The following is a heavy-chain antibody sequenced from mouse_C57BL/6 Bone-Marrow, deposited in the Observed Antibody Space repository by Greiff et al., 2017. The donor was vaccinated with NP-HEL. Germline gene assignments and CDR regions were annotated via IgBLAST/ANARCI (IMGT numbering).Heavy chain of an antibody. D-gene: IGHD2-4*01. CDR3: ARERGYYDYDPLFDY. Sequence: DVQLVESGGGLVKPGGSLKLSCAASGFTFSSYAMSWVRQTPEKRLEWVATISDGGSYTYYPDNVKGRFTISRDNAKNNLYLQMSHLKSEDTAMYYCARERGYYDYDPLFDYWCQGTTLTVSS. V-gene: IGHV5-4*01. CDR1: GFTFSSYA. CDR2: ISDGGSYT. J-gene: IGHJ2*01.